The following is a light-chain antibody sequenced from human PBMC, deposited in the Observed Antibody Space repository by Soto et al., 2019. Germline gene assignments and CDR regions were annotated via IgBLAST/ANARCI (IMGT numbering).Light chain of an antibody. V-gene: IGLV2-14*01. Sequence: QSVLTQPASVSGSPGQSITISCTGTSSDVGGYDFVSWYRQYPGQAPKILIYEVTHRPSGVPDRFSGSKSGNTASLTISGLQADDEADYYCSSYTLTSSPVFGPGTKVTVL. J-gene: IGLJ1*01. CDR2: EVT. CDR1: SSDVGGYDF. CDR3: SSYTLTSSPV.